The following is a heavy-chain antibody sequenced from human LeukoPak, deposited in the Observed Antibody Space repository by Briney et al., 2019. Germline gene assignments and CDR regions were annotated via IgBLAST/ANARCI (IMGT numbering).Heavy chain of an antibody. J-gene: IGHJ6*03. V-gene: IGHV3-7*03. D-gene: IGHD6-13*01. CDR3: ARTTEAHSWQTRYYSYYMDV. Sequence: GGSLRLSCAASGFTFSSYWMSWVRQAPGKGLEWVANIKQDGSEKYYVDSVKGRFTISRDNAKNSLYLQMNSLRAEDTAVYYCARTTEAHSWQTRYYSYYMDVWGKGTTVTVSS. CDR1: GFTFSSYW. CDR2: IKQDGSEK.